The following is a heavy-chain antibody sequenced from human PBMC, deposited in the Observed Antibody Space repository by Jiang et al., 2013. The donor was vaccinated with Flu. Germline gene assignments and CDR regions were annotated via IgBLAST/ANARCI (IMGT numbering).Heavy chain of an antibody. Sequence: VQLVESGGDLVQPGRSLRLSCAATGFTFGDYAMHWVRQAPGKGLEWVSGLTWNGGSIGYADSVKGRFTISRDNAKNSLYLQMNRLRPEDTAVYFCAKAAYTTTYNSGPTSCFDIWGHGTMVTVSS. CDR2: LTWNGGSI. J-gene: IGHJ3*02. CDR3: AKAAYTTTYNSGPTSCFDI. D-gene: IGHD1-1*01. CDR1: GFTFGDYA. V-gene: IGHV3-9*01.